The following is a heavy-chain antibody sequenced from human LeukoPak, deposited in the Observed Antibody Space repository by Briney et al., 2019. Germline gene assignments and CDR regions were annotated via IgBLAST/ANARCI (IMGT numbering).Heavy chain of an antibody. Sequence: GASVKVSCKASGGTFSSYAISWVRQAPGQGLEWMGGIIPTFGTANYAQKFQGRVTITADESTSTAYMELSSLRSEDTAVYYSARVYYDFWSGRYNWFDPWGQGTLVTVSS. CDR1: GGTFSSYA. CDR2: IIPTFGTA. CDR3: ARVYYDFWSGRYNWFDP. D-gene: IGHD3-3*01. V-gene: IGHV1-69*13. J-gene: IGHJ5*02.